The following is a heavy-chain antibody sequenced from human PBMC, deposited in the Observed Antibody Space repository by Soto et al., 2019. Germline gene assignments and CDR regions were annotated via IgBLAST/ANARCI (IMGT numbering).Heavy chain of an antibody. Sequence: GGSLRLSCAASGFTFSSYWMHWVRQAPGKGLVWVSRINSDGSSTSYADSVKGRFTISRDNAKNTLYLQMNSLRAEDTAVYYCARDIAAAGWGDAFDIWGQGTMVTVSS. D-gene: IGHD6-13*01. CDR1: GFTFSSYW. J-gene: IGHJ3*02. V-gene: IGHV3-74*01. CDR2: INSDGSST. CDR3: ARDIAAAGWGDAFDI.